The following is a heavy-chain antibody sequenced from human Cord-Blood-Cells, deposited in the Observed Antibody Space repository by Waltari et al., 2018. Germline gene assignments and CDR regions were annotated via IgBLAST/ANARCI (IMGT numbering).Heavy chain of an antibody. D-gene: IGHD1-26*01. CDR3: ARGGSGSYWYFDL. Sequence: QVQLVESGGGVVQPGRSLRLSCAASGFTFSSYGMHWVRQAPGKGLEWVAVIWYDGSNKYYADSVKGRFTISRDNSKNTLYLQTNSLRAEDTAVYYCARGGSGSYWYFDLWGRGTLVTVSS. CDR1: GFTFSSYG. V-gene: IGHV3-33*01. J-gene: IGHJ2*01. CDR2: IWYDGSNK.